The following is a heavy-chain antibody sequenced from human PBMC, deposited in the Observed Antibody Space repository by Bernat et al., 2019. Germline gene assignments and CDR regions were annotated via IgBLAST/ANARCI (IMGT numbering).Heavy chain of an antibody. CDR2: ISSGGST. CDR1: GFTVSSNY. V-gene: IGHV3-66*01. CDR3: ARERGSSGYYYYAMDV. D-gene: IGHD6-6*01. J-gene: IGHJ6*02. Sequence: EVQLVESGGGLVQPGGSLRLSCAASGFTVSSNYMSWVRQAPGKGLEWVSIISSGGSTYFADSVKGRFTISRDNSKNTLYLQMNSLRTEDTAVYYCARERGSSGYYYYAMDVWGQGTTVTVSS.